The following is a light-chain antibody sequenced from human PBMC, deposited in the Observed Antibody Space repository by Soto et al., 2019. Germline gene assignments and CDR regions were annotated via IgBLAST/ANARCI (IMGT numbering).Light chain of an antibody. J-gene: IGLJ2*01. V-gene: IGLV2-8*01. CDR1: SSDVGGYNY. CDR3: TSCAGTSNVV. Sequence: QSALTQPPSASGSPGQSVTISCTGTSSDVGGYNYVSWYKQHPGKAPKLIIYEVFRRPSGVPDRFSGSKSGNTASLTVSGLQAEDEADYFCTSCAGTSNVVFRGGTMLTIL. CDR2: EVF.